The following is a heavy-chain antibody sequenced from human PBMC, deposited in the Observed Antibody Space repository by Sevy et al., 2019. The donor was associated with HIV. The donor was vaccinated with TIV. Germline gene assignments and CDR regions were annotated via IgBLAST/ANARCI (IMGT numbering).Heavy chain of an antibody. J-gene: IGHJ6*02. CDR3: AKDLYTSSSVDYYYFYGMDV. V-gene: IGHV3-23*01. Sequence: GSQRLSCAASGFRFSSYAMNWVRQAPGKGLEWVSGISDNSGSTYYADSVKGRFTISRDNSKKTLYLQMNSLRVEDTAVYLCAKDLYTSSSVDYYYFYGMDVWGQGTTVTVSS. D-gene: IGHD6-6*01. CDR1: GFRFSSYA. CDR2: ISDNSGST.